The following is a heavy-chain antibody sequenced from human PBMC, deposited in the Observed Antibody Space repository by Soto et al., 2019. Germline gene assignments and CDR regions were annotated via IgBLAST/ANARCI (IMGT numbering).Heavy chain of an antibody. Sequence: ASVKVSCKASGYTFTSYYMHWVRQAPGQGLEWMGIINPSGGSTSYAQKFQGRVTMTRDTSTSTVYMELSSLRSEDTAVYYCARVRYDYGDHAYAYYFDYWGQGTLVTVSS. D-gene: IGHD4-17*01. CDR2: INPSGGST. J-gene: IGHJ4*02. CDR3: ARVRYDYGDHAYAYYFDY. V-gene: IGHV1-46*01. CDR1: GYTFTSYY.